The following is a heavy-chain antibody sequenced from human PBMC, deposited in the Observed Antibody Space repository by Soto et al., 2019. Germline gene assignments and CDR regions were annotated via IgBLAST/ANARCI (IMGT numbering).Heavy chain of an antibody. J-gene: IGHJ5*02. CDR2: IYNSGSA. V-gene: IGHV4-59*01. CDR3: ARWGLSSSWINWFDP. Sequence: SETLSLTCTVSGGSISTYYWSWIRQPPGKGLEWIGNIYNSGSANHNPSLKSRVTISVDTSKNQFSLKLSSVTAADTAVYYCARWGLSSSWINWFDPWGQGILVTVS. D-gene: IGHD6-13*01. CDR1: GGSISTYY.